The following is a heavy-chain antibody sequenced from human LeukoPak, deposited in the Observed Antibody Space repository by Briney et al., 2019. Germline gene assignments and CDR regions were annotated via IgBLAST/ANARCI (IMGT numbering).Heavy chain of an antibody. D-gene: IGHD6-13*01. V-gene: IGHV3-53*01. Sequence: GGSLRLSCAASGXTVSNNYMSWVRQAPGKGLEWVSVFYSDGSTYYADSVKGRFTISRDNSKNTLFLQMNSLRPEDTAVYYCMLPPWAAGGPWGQGTLVTVSS. CDR2: FYSDGST. CDR3: MLPPWAAGGP. CDR1: GXTVSNNY. J-gene: IGHJ5*02.